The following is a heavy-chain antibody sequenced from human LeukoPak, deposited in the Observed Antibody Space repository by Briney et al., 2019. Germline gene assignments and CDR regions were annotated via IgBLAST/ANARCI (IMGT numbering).Heavy chain of an antibody. CDR3: ARIIHSKPPHFDY. J-gene: IGHJ4*02. Sequence: SETLSLTCAVYGGSFSGYYWSWIRQPPGKGLEWIGEINHSGSTNYNPSLKSRVTISVDTSKNQFSLKLGSVTAADTAVYYCARIIHSKPPHFDYWGQGTLVTVSS. CDR2: INHSGST. V-gene: IGHV4-34*01. CDR1: GGSFSGYY. D-gene: IGHD4-11*01.